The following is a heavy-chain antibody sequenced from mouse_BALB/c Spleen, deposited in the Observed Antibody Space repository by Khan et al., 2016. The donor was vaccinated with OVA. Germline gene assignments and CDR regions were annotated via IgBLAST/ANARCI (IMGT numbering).Heavy chain of an antibody. CDR3: ARNGFGNYEIWDY. J-gene: IGHJ2*01. Sequence: VQLQQSGTVLARPGASVKMSCKASGYTFTNYWMHWVKQRPGQGLEWIGTIFPGNSDTNYNQKFTGKAKLTAVTSTSTAYIELSSLTNEDSAVYYCARNGFGNYEIWDYWGQGTTLTVSS. CDR2: IFPGNSDT. D-gene: IGHD2-1*01. V-gene: IGHV1-5*01. CDR1: GYTFTNYW.